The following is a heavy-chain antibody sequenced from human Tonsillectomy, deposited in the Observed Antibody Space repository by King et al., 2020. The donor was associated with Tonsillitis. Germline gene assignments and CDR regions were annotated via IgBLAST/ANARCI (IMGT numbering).Heavy chain of an antibody. CDR3: ARDQYSGYDFAY. D-gene: IGHD5-12*01. CDR2: SYYSGSN. Sequence: QLQESGPGLVKPSQTLSLSCTVSGGSISSGDYYWSWIRQPPGKGLGWSGYSYYSGSNYYNPSLKGRGTMSVDTSKNQFSLKLSSVTAADTAVYYCARDQYSGYDFAYWGQGTLVTVSS. CDR1: GGSISSGDYY. V-gene: IGHV4-30-4*01. J-gene: IGHJ4*02.